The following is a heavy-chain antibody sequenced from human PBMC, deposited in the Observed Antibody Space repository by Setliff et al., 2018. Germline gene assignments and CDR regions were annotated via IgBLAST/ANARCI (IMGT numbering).Heavy chain of an antibody. V-gene: IGHV4-4*02. CDR1: GDSISNDYW. CDR3: ARGVRTGHLDS. J-gene: IGHJ4*02. CDR2: INQSRTP. D-gene: IGHD1-1*01. Sequence: PSETLSLTCAVSGDSISNDYWWSWVRQPPERELEWIGEINQSRTPNYNPPLKGRATISVDNSKNQFSLNLNSVTVADTAMYFCARGVRTGHLDSWGQGTLVTVSS.